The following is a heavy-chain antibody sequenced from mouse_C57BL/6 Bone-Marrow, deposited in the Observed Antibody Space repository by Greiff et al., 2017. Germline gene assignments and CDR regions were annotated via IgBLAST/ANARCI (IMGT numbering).Heavy chain of an antibody. CDR2: IYPGSGST. CDR3: ARGHSAWSYFDY. J-gene: IGHJ2*01. CDR1: GYTFTSYW. V-gene: IGHV1-55*01. Sequence: QVQLQQPGAELVKPGASVKMSCKASGYTFTSYWITWVKQRPGQGLEWIGDIYPGSGSTNYNEKFKSKATLTVDTSSSTAYMQLSSLTSEDSAVYYCARGHSAWSYFDYWGQGTTLTVSA. D-gene: IGHD3-1*01.